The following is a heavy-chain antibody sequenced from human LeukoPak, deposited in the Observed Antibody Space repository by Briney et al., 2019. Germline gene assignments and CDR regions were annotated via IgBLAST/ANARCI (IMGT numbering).Heavy chain of an antibody. Sequence: GGSLRLSCAASEFTFSRYGMHWVRQAPGKGLEWVAFIRYDGSNKYYADSVKGRFTISRDNSKNTLYLQMNSLRAEDTAVYYCAKVTYGSGTYGAFDSWGQGTLVTVSS. CDR1: EFTFSRYG. CDR2: IRYDGSNK. V-gene: IGHV3-30*02. D-gene: IGHD3-10*01. J-gene: IGHJ4*02. CDR3: AKVTYGSGTYGAFDS.